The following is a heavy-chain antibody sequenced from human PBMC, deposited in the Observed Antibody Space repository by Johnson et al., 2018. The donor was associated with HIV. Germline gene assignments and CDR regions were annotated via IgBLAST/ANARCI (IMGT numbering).Heavy chain of an antibody. J-gene: IGHJ3*02. V-gene: IGHV3-30*19. CDR1: GFTFSSYG. Sequence: QMQLVVSGGGVVQPGRSLRLSCAASGFTFSSYGMHWVRQAPGKGLEWVAVIWYDANNKYYADSVKGRFTISRDNSKNTLYLQMNSLRAEDTAGYYCARGYSSTIAVACHPFDIWGQGTMVTVSS. CDR2: IWYDANNK. D-gene: IGHD6-19*01. CDR3: ARGYSSTIAVACHPFDI.